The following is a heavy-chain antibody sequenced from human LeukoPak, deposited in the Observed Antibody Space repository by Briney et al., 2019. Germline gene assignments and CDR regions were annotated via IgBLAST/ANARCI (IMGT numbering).Heavy chain of an antibody. D-gene: IGHD4-17*01. CDR1: GYTFNGYY. V-gene: IGHV1-2*02. J-gene: IGHJ4*02. CDR2: INPNSGGT. CDR3: AYGDWYYFDY. Sequence: GASVTVSCKASGYTFNGYYMHWVRQAPGQGLEWMGWINPNSGGTNYAPKFQGRVTMTRDTSISTAYMELSRLRSDDTAVYYCAYGDWYYFDYWGQGTLVTVSS.